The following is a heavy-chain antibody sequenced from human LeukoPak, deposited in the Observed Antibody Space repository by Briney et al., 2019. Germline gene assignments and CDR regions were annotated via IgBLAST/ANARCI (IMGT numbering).Heavy chain of an antibody. V-gene: IGHV3-48*01. CDR3: ARDFPPPYYCGGDCDWLDAFDI. D-gene: IGHD2-21*01. CDR1: GFTFSSYS. CDR2: ISSSSSTI. Sequence: GGSLRLSCAASGFTFSSYSMNWVRQAPGKGLEWVSYISSSSSTIYYADSVKGRFTISRDNAKNSLYLQMNSLRAEDTAVFYCARDFPPPYYCGGDCDWLDAFDIWGQGTMVTVSS. J-gene: IGHJ3*02.